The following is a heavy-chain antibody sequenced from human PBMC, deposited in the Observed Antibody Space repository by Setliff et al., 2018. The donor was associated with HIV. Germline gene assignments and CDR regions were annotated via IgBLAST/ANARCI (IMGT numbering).Heavy chain of an antibody. Sequence: SETLSLTCTVSGGSISSSDHYWGWIRQPPGKGLEWIGSIYHSGRTFYNPPFKSRVTISVDTSKTQFSLELTSVTAADTAVYYCATEGPSETPDAFDIWGQGTMVTVSS. V-gene: IGHV4-39*02. CDR2: IYHSGRT. CDR1: GGSISSSDHY. J-gene: IGHJ3*02. CDR3: ATEGPSETPDAFDI.